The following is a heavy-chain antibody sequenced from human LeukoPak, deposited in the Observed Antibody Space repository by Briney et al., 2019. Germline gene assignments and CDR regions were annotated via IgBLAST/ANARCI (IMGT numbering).Heavy chain of an antibody. CDR1: GYTFTDYY. D-gene: IGHD2-15*01. Sequence: WASVKVSCKPSGYTFTDYYLHWVRQAPGQGLEWMGWTNPKSGSTHYAQKFQGRVIMTRDTSLNTAYLELTSLRSDDTAIYFCGRRVSRGWTDYWGQGTLVTASS. CDR3: GRRVSRGWTDY. CDR2: TNPKSGST. V-gene: IGHV1-2*02. J-gene: IGHJ4*02.